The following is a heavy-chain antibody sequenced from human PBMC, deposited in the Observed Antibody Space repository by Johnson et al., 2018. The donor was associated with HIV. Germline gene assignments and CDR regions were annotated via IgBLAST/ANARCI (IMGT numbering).Heavy chain of an antibody. J-gene: IGHJ3*02. D-gene: IGHD1-26*01. CDR2: IKQDGSEK. CDR1: GFTFSRYW. Sequence: EVQLVESGGGVVQPGGSLRLSCAASGFTFSRYWMSWVRQAPGKGLEWVANIKQDGSEKYYVDSVKGRFTISRDNAKNSLHLQMNGLRAEDTAVYYCARDRVHGGSYYSGAFDIWGQGTMVTVSS. CDR3: ARDRVHGGSYYSGAFDI. V-gene: IGHV3-7*05.